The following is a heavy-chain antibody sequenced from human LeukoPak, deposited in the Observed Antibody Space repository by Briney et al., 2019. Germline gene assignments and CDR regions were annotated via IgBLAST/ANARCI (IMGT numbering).Heavy chain of an antibody. D-gene: IGHD5-12*01. J-gene: IGHJ4*02. Sequence: ASVEVSCKPSGSSFTISDYAIVWVRQAPGQGLEWMGGIIPMFGTPDYAPKFQGRLTTTTDETTNTAYMQLSSLTYEDTAVYFVARGRGGSIVIVAPYLDSWGQGTLVSVSS. CDR3: ARGRGGSIVIVAPYLDS. V-gene: IGHV1-69*05. CDR1: GSSFTISDYA. CDR2: IIPMFGTP.